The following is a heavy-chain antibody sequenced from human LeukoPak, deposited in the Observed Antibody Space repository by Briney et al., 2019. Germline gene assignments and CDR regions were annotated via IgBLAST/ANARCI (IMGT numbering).Heavy chain of an antibody. J-gene: IGHJ4*02. V-gene: IGHV4-34*01. CDR2: IHYSGNT. CDR1: GGSFSGFY. CDR3: ARGGVGRVDY. Sequence: SETLSLTCAVYGGSFSGFYWSWIRQPQGKGLEWIGEIHYSGNTNYNPSLRSRVTISLDTPNNQFSLRLSSVTAADTAVYYCARGGVGRVDYWAREPWSPSPQ. D-gene: IGHD1-14*01.